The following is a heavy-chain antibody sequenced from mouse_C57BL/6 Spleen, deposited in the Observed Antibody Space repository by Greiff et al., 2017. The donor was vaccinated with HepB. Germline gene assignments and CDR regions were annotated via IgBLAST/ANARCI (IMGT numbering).Heavy chain of an antibody. V-gene: IGHV1-19*01. CDR3: ATYYGSSPSFAY. CDR2: INPYNGGT. Sequence: VQLQQSGPVLVKPGASVKMSCKASGYTFTDYYMNWVKQSHGKSLEWIGVINPYNGGTSYNQKFKGKATLTVDKSSSTAYMELNSLTSEDSAVYYCATYYGSSPSFAYWGQGTLVTVSA. J-gene: IGHJ3*01. D-gene: IGHD1-1*01. CDR1: GYTFTDYY.